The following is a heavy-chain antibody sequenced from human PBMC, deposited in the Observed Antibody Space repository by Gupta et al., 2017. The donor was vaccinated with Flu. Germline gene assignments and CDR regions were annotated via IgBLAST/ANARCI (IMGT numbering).Heavy chain of an antibody. CDR3: ARRKGSSSSDAFDI. CDR2: IYTSGRN. D-gene: IGHD6-6*01. V-gene: IGHV4-61*02. Sequence: QVQLQESGPGLVKPSQTLSLTCTVSGGSISSGSYYWSLTRQPAGKGLEWIVSIYTSGRNNYNTARKSRVTISVETSKKQLSLKLRSVTAAETAVYYCARRKGSSSSDAFDIGGQGTMVTVSS. J-gene: IGHJ3*02. CDR1: GGSISSGSYY.